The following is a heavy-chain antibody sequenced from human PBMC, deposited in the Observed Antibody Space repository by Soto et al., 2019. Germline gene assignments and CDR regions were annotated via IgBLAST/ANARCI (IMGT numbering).Heavy chain of an antibody. CDR2: ISTSGSST. CDR3: ARVLSTLASPAEYFLY. Sequence: GGSLRLSCGASGLTFTNSAMSWCRQAPGKGLEWVSAISTSGSSTWYADSVKGRFTISRDNPKNTLFLQMNSLRAEDTAVYFCARVLSTLASPAEYFLYWGPGTLVTVSS. CDR1: GLTFTNSA. J-gene: IGHJ1*01. D-gene: IGHD3-3*02. V-gene: IGHV3-23*01.